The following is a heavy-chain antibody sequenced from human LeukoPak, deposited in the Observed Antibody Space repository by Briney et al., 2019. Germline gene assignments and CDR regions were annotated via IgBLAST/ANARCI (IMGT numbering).Heavy chain of an antibody. CDR3: ARGSFACSGYCFDS. J-gene: IGHJ4*02. V-gene: IGHV3-66*01. CDR2: IYRSGNT. Sequence: PGGSLRLSCVASVVTVSNNYMSGGRQGPGKGLGWGSGIYRSGNTYYANSVKGKAIISRDNSKNPLFLQMDNLRAEDTALYYCARGSFACSGYCFDSWGQGTLVTVSS. CDR1: VVTVSNNY. D-gene: IGHD3-22*01.